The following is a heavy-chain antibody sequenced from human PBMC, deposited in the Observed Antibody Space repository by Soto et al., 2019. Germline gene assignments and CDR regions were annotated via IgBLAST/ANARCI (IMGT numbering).Heavy chain of an antibody. Sequence: PGESLKISCKGSGYSFTSYWIGWVRQMPGKGLEWMGIIYPGDSDTRYSPSFQGQVTISADKSISTAYLQWSSLKASDTAMYYCARHHNADFWSGPHAFDIWGQGTMVAVSS. CDR1: GYSFTSYW. D-gene: IGHD3-3*01. CDR2: IYPGDSDT. V-gene: IGHV5-51*01. J-gene: IGHJ3*02. CDR3: ARHHNADFWSGPHAFDI.